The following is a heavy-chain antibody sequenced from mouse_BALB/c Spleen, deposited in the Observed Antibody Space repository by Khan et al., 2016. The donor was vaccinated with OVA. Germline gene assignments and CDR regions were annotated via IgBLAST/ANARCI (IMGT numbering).Heavy chain of an antibody. V-gene: IGHV9-3-1*01. CDR1: GYTFTNYG. CDR2: INSNTGEA. D-gene: IGHD3-3*01. Sequence: QIQLVQSGPELKKPGETVKISCKASGYTFTNYGMNWVKQAPGKGLKWMGWINSNTGEATYADDFKGRFAFSLETSASTAYLQIKNLTDEGTATYFCVRRGRRAMDYWGQGTSVTVSS. J-gene: IGHJ4*01. CDR3: VRRGRRAMDY.